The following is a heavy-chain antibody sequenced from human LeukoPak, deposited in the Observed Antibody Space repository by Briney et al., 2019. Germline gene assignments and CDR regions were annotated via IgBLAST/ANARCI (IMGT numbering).Heavy chain of an antibody. CDR2: VHYSGST. CDR3: ARQFSPGWFDP. V-gene: IGHV4-38-2*02. D-gene: IGHD5-24*01. CDR1: GYSISSGYY. J-gene: IGHJ5*02. Sequence: SETLSLNCTVSGYSISSGYYWGWIRQPPGKRLEWIGYVHYSGSTNYNPSLKSRVTLSVDTSKNQFSLKLNSVTAADTAIYYCARQFSPGWFDPWGLGTLVTVSS.